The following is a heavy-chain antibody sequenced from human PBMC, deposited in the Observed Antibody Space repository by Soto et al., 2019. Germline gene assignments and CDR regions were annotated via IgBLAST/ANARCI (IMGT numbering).Heavy chain of an antibody. D-gene: IGHD2-15*01. Sequence: PGGSLRLSCAGSGFTFSDPYFDWVRQAPGKGLERVAVISYDGSNKYYADSVKGRFTISRDNSKNTLYLQMNSLRAEDTAVYYCAKGSGIVVVVAATQYFQHWGQGTLVTVSS. V-gene: IGHV3-30*18. CDR1: GFTFSDPY. CDR2: ISYDGSNK. J-gene: IGHJ1*01. CDR3: AKGSGIVVVVAATQYFQH.